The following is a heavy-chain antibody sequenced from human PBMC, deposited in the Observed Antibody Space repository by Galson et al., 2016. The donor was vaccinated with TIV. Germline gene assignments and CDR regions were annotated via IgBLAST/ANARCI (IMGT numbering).Heavy chain of an antibody. D-gene: IGHD3-3*01. Sequence: SLRLSCAASGFTFYNYWMSWVRQAPGKGLEWVASIEGDGRDKDYVDSVKGRFTISRDNAKNSLYLQMNSLRREDTSVYYCAKRPIITIFGAGSNYGDSWGQGPLVTVSS. J-gene: IGHJ4*02. CDR1: GFTFYNYW. CDR2: IEGDGRDK. V-gene: IGHV3-7*01. CDR3: AKRPIITIFGAGSNYGDS.